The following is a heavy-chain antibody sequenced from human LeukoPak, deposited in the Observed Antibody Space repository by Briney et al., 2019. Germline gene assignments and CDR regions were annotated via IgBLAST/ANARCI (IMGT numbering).Heavy chain of an antibody. D-gene: IGHD3-9*01. J-gene: IGHJ6*03. CDR1: GCTFTSYH. CDR2: MNPNSGNT. V-gene: IGHV1-8*01. Sequence: ASVTVSRQASGCTFTSYHIHWVRQATGQGREWMGWMNPNSGNTGYAQKLQGRATMTRNTSIRTAYMELSSLRSEDTAVYYCARGSRYFDWLYLRGSGYYYMDVWGKGTTVTISS. CDR3: ARGSRYFDWLYLRGSGYYYMDV.